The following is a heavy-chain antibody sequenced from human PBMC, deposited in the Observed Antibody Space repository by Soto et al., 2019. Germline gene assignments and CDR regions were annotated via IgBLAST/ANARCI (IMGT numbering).Heavy chain of an antibody. CDR1: GFSFSTYS. CDR3: ARGGSSSDNGMDV. J-gene: IGHJ6*02. CDR2: ISSRSYTI. D-gene: IGHD6-6*01. V-gene: IGHV3-48*02. Sequence: VQLVESGGGLVQPGGSLRLSCAASGFSFSTYSMNWVRQAPGKGLEWVSYISSRSYTIYYVDSVKGRFTIFRDNAKNSLYLQKNSLRDEDTAVYYCARGGSSSDNGMDVWGQGTTVTVSS.